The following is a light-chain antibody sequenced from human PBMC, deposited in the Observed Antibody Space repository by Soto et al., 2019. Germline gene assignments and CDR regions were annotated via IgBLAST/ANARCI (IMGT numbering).Light chain of an antibody. V-gene: IGKV1-39*01. CDR3: QQSYSSPPWT. J-gene: IGKJ1*01. CDR1: QTISTF. CDR2: RAS. Sequence: DIQMTQSPSSLSASVGDRVTISCRASQTISTFLNWYQQKPGTAPRLLIYRASSVNSGVPPRFSGSGSGRDFTLTISSLRPEDIATYFCQQSYSSPPWTFGQGPKV.